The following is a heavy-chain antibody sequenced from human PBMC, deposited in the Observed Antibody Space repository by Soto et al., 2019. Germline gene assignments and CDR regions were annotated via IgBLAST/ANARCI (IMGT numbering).Heavy chain of an antibody. CDR2: IDKSGGDT. V-gene: IGHV3-23*05. D-gene: IGHD2-2*01. CDR3: AKDTYSRSWYF. CDR1: GFTFTNYL. J-gene: IGHJ4*02. Sequence: VQLLESGGDLVQPGGSLRLYCAASGFTFTNYLMTWVRQAPGKGLEWVSSIDKSGGDTYYADSVKGRFTISRDNSKNTLYLQMNGLRAEDTSLYYCAKDTYSRSWYFWGQGTLVTVSS.